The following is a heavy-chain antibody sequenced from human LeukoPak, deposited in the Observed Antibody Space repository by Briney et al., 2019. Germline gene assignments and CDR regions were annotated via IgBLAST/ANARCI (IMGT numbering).Heavy chain of an antibody. Sequence: PGGSLRLSCSASGFTFSSYTMNWVRQAPGKGLEWVSSISGRSTYIFYADSVKGRFTISRDNAKNSLSLQTNSLRAEDTAVYYCAREERRQWDVRWFDPWGQGTLVTVSS. CDR3: AREERRQWDVRWFDP. CDR1: GFTFSSYT. J-gene: IGHJ5*02. V-gene: IGHV3-21*01. D-gene: IGHD1-26*01. CDR2: ISGRSTYI.